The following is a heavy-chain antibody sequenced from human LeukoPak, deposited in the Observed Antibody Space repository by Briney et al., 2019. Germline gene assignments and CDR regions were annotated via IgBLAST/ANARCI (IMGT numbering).Heavy chain of an antibody. J-gene: IGHJ4*02. Sequence: GRSLRLSCAASGFTFSTYAMHWVRQAPGKGLEWVAVTPYDGSNKYYADSVKGRFTISRENSKNRLYLQMNSLRAEDTAVYYCARAEGYGGELDSWGQGTLVTVSS. CDR2: TPYDGSNK. CDR1: GFTFSTYA. V-gene: IGHV3-30*04. CDR3: ARAEGYGGELDS. D-gene: IGHD4-23*01.